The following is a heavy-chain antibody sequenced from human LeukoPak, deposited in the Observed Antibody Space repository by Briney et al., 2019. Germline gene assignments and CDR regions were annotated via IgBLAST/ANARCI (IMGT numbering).Heavy chain of an antibody. V-gene: IGHV4-4*07. D-gene: IGHD4-17*01. CDR2: IYTSGST. J-gene: IGHJ4*02. CDR3: ARLDDDYGDYVFDD. CDR1: GGSISSYY. Sequence: PSETLSLTCTVSGGSISSYYWSWIRQPAGKGLEWIGRIYTSGSTNYNPSLKSRVTMSVDTSKNQFSLKLSSVTAADTAVYYCARLDDDYGDYVFDDWGQGTLVTVSS.